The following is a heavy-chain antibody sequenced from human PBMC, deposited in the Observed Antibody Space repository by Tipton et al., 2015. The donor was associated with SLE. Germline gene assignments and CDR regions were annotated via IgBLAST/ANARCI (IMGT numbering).Heavy chain of an antibody. CDR2: IYYSGSP. J-gene: IGHJ4*02. CDR1: GGSISSSSYY. CDR3: ARDALEGRVY. Sequence: LRLSCTVSGGSISSSSYYWGWIRQPPGKGLEWIGSIYYSGSPYYNPSLKSRVTISVDTSKNQFSLKLSSVTAADTAVYYCARDALEGRVYWGQGTLVTVSS. V-gene: IGHV4-39*07. D-gene: IGHD3-16*02.